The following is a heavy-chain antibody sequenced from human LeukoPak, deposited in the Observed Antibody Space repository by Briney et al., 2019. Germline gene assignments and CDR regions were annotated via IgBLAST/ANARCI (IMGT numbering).Heavy chain of an antibody. CDR3: ARVGIAAAAPRAFDI. V-gene: IGHV1-2*02. Sequence: ASVKVSCKASGYTFNGYYMHWVRPAPGQGLEWMGWINPNSGGTNYAQKFQGRVTMTRDTSISTAYMVLSRLRSDDTAVYYCARVGIAAAAPRAFDIWGQGTMVTVSS. J-gene: IGHJ3*02. CDR1: GYTFNGYY. CDR2: INPNSGGT. D-gene: IGHD6-13*01.